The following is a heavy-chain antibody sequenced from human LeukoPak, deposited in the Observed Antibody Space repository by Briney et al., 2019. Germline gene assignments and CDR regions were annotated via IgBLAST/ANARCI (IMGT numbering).Heavy chain of an antibody. CDR2: ISGSGGST. J-gene: IGHJ4*02. CDR1: GFTFSSYG. D-gene: IGHD3-22*01. V-gene: IGHV3-23*01. CDR3: AKDRAGYDSSGYYSDY. Sequence: GGSLRLSCAASGFTFSSYGMSWVHQAPGKGLEWVSAISGSGGSTYYADSVKGRFTISRDNSKNTLYLQMNSLRAEDTAVYYCAKDRAGYDSSGYYSDYWGQGTLVTVSS.